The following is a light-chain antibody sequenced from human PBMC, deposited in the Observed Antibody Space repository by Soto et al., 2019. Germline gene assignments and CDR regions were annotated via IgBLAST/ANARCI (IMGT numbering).Light chain of an antibody. CDR3: SSYTSSSTLV. V-gene: IGLV2-14*01. J-gene: IGLJ1*01. Sequence: QSALTQPASVSGSPGQSITISCTGTSSDVGGYNYVSWYQQHPGKAPKLMIYEVSNRPPGVSNHFTGSKSGNTAALTIPGRQAEYEADYYCSSYTSSSTLVFGTRTKVTAL. CDR2: EVS. CDR1: SSDVGGYNY.